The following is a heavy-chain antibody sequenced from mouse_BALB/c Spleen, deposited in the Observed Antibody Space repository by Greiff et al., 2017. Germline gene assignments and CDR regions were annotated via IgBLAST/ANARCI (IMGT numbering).Heavy chain of an antibody. CDR3: TTVVARDYYAMDY. CDR1: GFTFSSFG. CDR2: ISSGSSTI. D-gene: IGHD1-1*01. Sequence: EVQLVESGGGLVQPGGSRKLSCAASGFTFSSFGMHWVRQAPEKGLEWVAYISSGSSTIYYADTVKGRFTISRDNPKNTLFLQMTSLRSEDTAMYYCTTVVARDYYAMDYWGQGTSVTVSS. J-gene: IGHJ4*01. V-gene: IGHV5-17*02.